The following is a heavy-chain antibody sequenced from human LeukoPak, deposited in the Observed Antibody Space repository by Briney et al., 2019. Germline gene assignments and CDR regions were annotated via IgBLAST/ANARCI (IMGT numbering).Heavy chain of an antibody. Sequence: PGGSLRLSCAASGFTFSSYGMSWVRQAPGKGLEWVSAISGSGGSTYYADSVKGRFTISRDNSKNTLYLQMNSLRAEDTAVYYCAKEGSTYYYDSSGLKSTYYFDYWSQGTLVTVSS. CDR1: GFTFSSYG. CDR2: ISGSGGST. V-gene: IGHV3-23*01. D-gene: IGHD3-22*01. J-gene: IGHJ4*02. CDR3: AKEGSTYYYDSSGLKSTYYFDY.